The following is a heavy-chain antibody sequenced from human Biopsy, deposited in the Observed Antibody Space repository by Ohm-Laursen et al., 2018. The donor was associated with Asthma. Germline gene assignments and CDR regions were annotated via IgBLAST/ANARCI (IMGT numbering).Heavy chain of an antibody. V-gene: IGHV3-30-3*02. CDR3: AKDERSYYGSDSKYMQPVPLGD. CDR2: GGSYYDGGLK. Sequence: RSLRLSCAASGFTFRSYAMHWVRQAPGKGLEWVAVGGSYYDGGLKYYADSVNGRFTVSRDDSKNTLYLQMNSLTAEDTAVYHCAKDERSYYGSDSKYMQPVPLGDWGQGTLVIVSA. D-gene: IGHD2-21*01. CDR1: GFTFRSYA. J-gene: IGHJ4*02.